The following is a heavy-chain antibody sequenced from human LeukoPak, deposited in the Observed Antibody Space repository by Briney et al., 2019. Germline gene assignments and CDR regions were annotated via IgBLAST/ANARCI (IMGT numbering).Heavy chain of an antibody. Sequence: PGESLRLSCAASGFAFSSYCMDWVRQPPGKGLEWIGSIYYSGSTYYNPSLKSRVTISVDTSKNQFSLKLSSVTAADTAVYYCARDLYSSRTNDAFVIWGQGTMVTVSS. CDR1: GFAFSSYC. D-gene: IGHD6-13*01. V-gene: IGHV4-39*07. CDR3: ARDLYSSRTNDAFVI. J-gene: IGHJ3*02. CDR2: IYYSGST.